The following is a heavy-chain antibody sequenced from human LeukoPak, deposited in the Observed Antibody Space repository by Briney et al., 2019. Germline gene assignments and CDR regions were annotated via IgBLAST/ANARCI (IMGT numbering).Heavy chain of an antibody. CDR2: INSDGSST. Sequence: PGGSLGLSCGASGFTFSTFWMHWVRQAPGKGLVWVSRINSDGSSTSYADSVRGRFTISRDNAKNTLYLQMNSLRDADTAVYYCARFEAYSCSSKWGRGTL. V-gene: IGHV3-74*01. J-gene: IGHJ2*01. CDR1: GFTFSTFW. CDR3: ARFEAYSCSSK. D-gene: IGHD6-13*01.